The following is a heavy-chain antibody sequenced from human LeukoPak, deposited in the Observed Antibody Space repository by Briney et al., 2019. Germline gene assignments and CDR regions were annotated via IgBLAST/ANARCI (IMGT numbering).Heavy chain of an antibody. J-gene: IGHJ4*02. CDR2: SNAAGSPV. CDR3: ARDRSLSVAGTFDF. V-gene: IGHV3-48*02. Sequence: GGSLRLTCTGSGFTFSNYRMNWVRQAPGKGLEWIAYSNAAGSPVSYAESVQGRFTISRDNAKNSLYLEMNSLRDDDTAVYYCARDRSLSVAGTFDFWGQGSLVTVSS. D-gene: IGHD6-19*01. CDR1: GFTFSNYR.